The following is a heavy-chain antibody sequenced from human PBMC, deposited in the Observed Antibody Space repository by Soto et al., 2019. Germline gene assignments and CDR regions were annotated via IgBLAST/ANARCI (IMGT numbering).Heavy chain of an antibody. CDR1: GYTFTSYG. Sequence: ASVKVSCKASGYTFTSYGISWVRQAPGQGLEWMGWISAYNGNTNYAQKLQGRVTMTTDTSTSTAYMELRSLRSDDTAVYYCARDSFPKIDYSKHWFDPWGQGTLVTVSS. J-gene: IGHJ5*02. D-gene: IGHD4-4*01. CDR3: ARDSFPKIDYSKHWFDP. CDR2: ISAYNGNT. V-gene: IGHV1-18*01.